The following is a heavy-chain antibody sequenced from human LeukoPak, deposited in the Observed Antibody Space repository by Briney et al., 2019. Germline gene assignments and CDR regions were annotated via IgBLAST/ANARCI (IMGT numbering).Heavy chain of an antibody. Sequence: ASVKVSCKASGYTFTTYGLTWVRQAPGQGLEWIGWISAYNVNTNYAQKFQGRVTMTTDTPTSTAYMELRSLKSDDTAVYFCARPYDTSGYYNYYLDYWGQGTLVTVSS. CDR3: ARPYDTSGYYNYYLDY. J-gene: IGHJ4*02. CDR2: ISAYNVNT. V-gene: IGHV1-18*01. D-gene: IGHD3-22*01. CDR1: GYTFTTYG.